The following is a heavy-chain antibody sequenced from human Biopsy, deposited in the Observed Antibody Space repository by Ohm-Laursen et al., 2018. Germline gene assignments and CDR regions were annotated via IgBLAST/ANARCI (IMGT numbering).Heavy chain of an antibody. V-gene: IGHV3-9*01. Sequence: SSLRLSCAASGFTFDDYAMHWIRQAPGKGLEWVAGLTWNSGTIAYGGSVKGRFPISRDNSKNTLYLQVNSLRVEDTAVYYCAREGFWNGYYNTQTGEFGTGDLDYGMDVWGQGTTVTVSS. CDR3: AREGFWNGYYNTQTGEFGTGDLDYGMDV. CDR2: LTWNSGTI. CDR1: GFTFDDYA. J-gene: IGHJ6*02. D-gene: IGHD3-3*01.